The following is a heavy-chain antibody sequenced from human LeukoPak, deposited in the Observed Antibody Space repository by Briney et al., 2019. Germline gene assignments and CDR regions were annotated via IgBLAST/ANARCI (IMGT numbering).Heavy chain of an antibody. CDR1: GFIFSNYA. D-gene: IGHD4-17*01. V-gene: IGHV3-30-3*01. CDR3: AKVLFGDYGSYFDS. Sequence: GGSLRLSCAASGFIFSNYAMHWVRQAPGKGLEWVGVISNDGRNHYYGDSVRGRFTISRDNSNNTLYLQMDSLRAEDTAFYYCAKVLFGDYGSYFDSWGPGTLVTVSS. J-gene: IGHJ4*02. CDR2: ISNDGRNH.